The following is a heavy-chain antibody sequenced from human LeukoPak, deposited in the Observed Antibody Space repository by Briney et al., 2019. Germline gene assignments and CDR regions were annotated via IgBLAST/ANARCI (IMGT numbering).Heavy chain of an antibody. J-gene: IGHJ6*03. D-gene: IGHD1-7*01. Sequence: SETLSLTCAVYGGSFSGYYWSWIRQPPGKGLEWIGEINHSGSTNYNPSLKSRVTISVDTSKNQFSLKLSSVTAADTAVYYCARENYVPLWYYYYYMDVWGKGTTVTVSS. CDR1: GGSFSGYY. V-gene: IGHV4-34*01. CDR2: INHSGST. CDR3: ARENYVPLWYYYYYMDV.